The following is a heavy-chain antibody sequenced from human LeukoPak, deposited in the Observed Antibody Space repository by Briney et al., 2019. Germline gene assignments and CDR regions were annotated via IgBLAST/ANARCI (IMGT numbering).Heavy chain of an antibody. CDR1: GFAFSSYW. CDR2: LNEDGSKR. J-gene: IGHJ4*02. V-gene: IGHV3-7*03. CDR3: ARAVTSMDGY. Sequence: PGGSLRLSCAASGFAFSSYWMTWVRQAPGKGLEWVASLNEDGSKRSYVGSVKGRFTISRDNAQNSLYLQMNSLTAEDTAVYYCARAVTSMDGYWGQGTLATVSS. D-gene: IGHD5-18*01.